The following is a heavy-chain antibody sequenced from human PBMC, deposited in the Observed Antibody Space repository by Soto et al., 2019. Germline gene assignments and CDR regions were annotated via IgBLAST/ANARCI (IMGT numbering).Heavy chain of an antibody. D-gene: IGHD3-16*01. CDR1: GYIFVNYG. Sequence: QVQLVQSGDEVKKPGASVKVSCKASGYIFVNYGIAWVRQAPGQGREWMGWISPYTGNTHSASKVQGRLTMTTDTSTSTAYMDLGSLTSADTAVYYCVMVDNYVTPTPQDVWGQGTTVTVSS. V-gene: IGHV1-18*01. CDR3: VMVDNYVTPTPQDV. CDR2: ISPYTGNT. J-gene: IGHJ6*02.